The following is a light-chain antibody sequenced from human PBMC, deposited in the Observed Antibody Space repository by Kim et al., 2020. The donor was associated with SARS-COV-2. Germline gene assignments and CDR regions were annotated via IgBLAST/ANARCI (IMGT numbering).Light chain of an antibody. CDR3: QVWDSSTAGVV. CDR1: NIGSKN. Sequence: SYELTQPLSVSVALGQTARITCGGNNIGSKNVHWYQQKPGRAPVLVIYRDSNRPSGIPERFSGSNSGNTATLTISRAQAGDEADYYCQVWDSSTAGVVFGGGTQLTVL. CDR2: RDS. V-gene: IGLV3-9*01. J-gene: IGLJ2*01.